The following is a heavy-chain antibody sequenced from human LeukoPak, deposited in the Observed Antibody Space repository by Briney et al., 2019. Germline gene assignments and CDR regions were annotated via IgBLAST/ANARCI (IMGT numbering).Heavy chain of an antibody. J-gene: IGHJ4*02. CDR3: ASLGEYSGSYYFDY. CDR1: GGTFSSYA. Sequence: GASVKVSFKASGGTFSSYAISWVRQAPGPGLEWMGGIIPIFGTANYAQKFQGRVTITTDESTSTAYMELSSLRSEDTAVYYCASLGEYSGSYYFDYWGQGTLVTVSS. V-gene: IGHV1-69*05. D-gene: IGHD1-26*01. CDR2: IIPIFGTA.